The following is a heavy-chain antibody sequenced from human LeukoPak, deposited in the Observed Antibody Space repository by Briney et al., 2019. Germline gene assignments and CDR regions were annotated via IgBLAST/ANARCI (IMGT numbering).Heavy chain of an antibody. CDR3: ARGLVDYELPKGYIDY. CDR2: ISYSQSA. J-gene: IGHJ4*02. CDR1: GGSISSSSYY. V-gene: IGHV4-39*07. D-gene: IGHD3-22*01. Sequence: SETLSLTCTVSGGSISSSSYYWGWIRQPPGKGLEWIGTISYSQSAYYNTSLRSRVTISVDTSRSQFSLKLRSVTAADTAVYFCARGLVDYELPKGYIDYWGQGTLVTVSS.